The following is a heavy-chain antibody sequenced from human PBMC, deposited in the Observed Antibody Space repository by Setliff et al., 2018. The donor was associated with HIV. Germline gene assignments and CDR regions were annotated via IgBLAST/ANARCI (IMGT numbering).Heavy chain of an antibody. Sequence: ASVKVSCKASGYTFTRNAMHWVRQAPGQGLEWMGCIDAGNGNTKHSQKFQNRITITRDTSASTAFMEVNSLTSEDTAVYYCARDGGDSNKCYVYNWFDPWGQGTLVTVSS. V-gene: IGHV1-3*01. D-gene: IGHD2-21*01. CDR3: ARDGGDSNKCYVYNWFDP. CDR2: IDAGNGNT. CDR1: GYTFTRNA. J-gene: IGHJ5*02.